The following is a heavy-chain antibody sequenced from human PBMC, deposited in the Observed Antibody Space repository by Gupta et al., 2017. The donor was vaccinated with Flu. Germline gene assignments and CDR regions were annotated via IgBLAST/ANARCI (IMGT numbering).Heavy chain of an antibody. CDR1: GFSLSTSGVR. CDR3: ARTLSALAFDY. V-gene: IGHV2-70*04. J-gene: IGHJ4*02. Sequence: QVTLKESGPALVKPTQTLTLTCAFSGFSLSTSGVRVGWIRQPPGKALEWLARIDWDDDKFYSTSLKTRLTISKDTSKNPVVLTMTNMDPVDTATYYCARTLSALAFDYWGQGALVTVSS. D-gene: IGHD2-21*01. CDR2: IDWDDDK.